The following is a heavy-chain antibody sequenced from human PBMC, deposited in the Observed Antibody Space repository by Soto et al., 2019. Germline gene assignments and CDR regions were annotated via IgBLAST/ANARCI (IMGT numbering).Heavy chain of an antibody. J-gene: IGHJ4*02. CDR1: GFTFSSYA. V-gene: IGHV3-30-3*01. CDR2: ISYDGSNK. CDR3: ARVPTVVTTAYYFDY. Sequence: QVQLVESGGGVVQPGRSLRLSCAASGFTFSSYAMHWVRQAPGKGLEWVAVISYDGSNKYYADSVKGRFTISRDNSKNTLYLQMNSLRAEDTAAYYCARVPTVVTTAYYFDYWGQGTLVTVSS. D-gene: IGHD4-17*01.